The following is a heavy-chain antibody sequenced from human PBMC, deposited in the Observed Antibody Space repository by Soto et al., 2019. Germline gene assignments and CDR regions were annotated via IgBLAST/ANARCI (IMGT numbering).Heavy chain of an antibody. CDR3: AVAAVREIMAQESSGMAV. Sequence: QVQLVQSGAEVKTPGSSVKVSCKASGGTLSDYAISWVRQAPGQGLEWRGGIMLTVDSANYAQNFQGRLTISADESTSTATLELSSLRSDDTAVYYCAVAAVREIMAQESSGMAVWGQGTPVIVSS. V-gene: IGHV1-69*01. CDR1: GGTLSDYA. J-gene: IGHJ6*02. D-gene: IGHD3-10*02. CDR2: IMLTVDSA.